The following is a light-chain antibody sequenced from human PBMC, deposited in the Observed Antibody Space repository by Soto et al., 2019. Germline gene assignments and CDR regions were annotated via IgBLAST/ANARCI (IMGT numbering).Light chain of an antibody. J-gene: IGKJ4*01. CDR2: GAA. V-gene: IGKV3-15*01. CDR1: QSVFSS. CDR3: QQYHSGPA. Sequence: EIVMTQSPATLSVSLGERVTLSCRASQSVFSSLAWYQQKPGQAPRLLIYGAATRPIGIPSRFSGSGSGTEFTLTISVLQSEDFAVYYCQQYHSGPAVGRGTRVEIK.